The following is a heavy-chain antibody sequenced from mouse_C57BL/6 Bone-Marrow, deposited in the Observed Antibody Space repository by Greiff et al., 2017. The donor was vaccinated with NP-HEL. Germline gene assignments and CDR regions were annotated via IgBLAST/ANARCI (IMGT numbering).Heavy chain of an antibody. Sequence: VQLKESGAELVRPGASVKLSCTASGFNIKDDYMHWVKQRPEQGLEWIGWIDPENGDTEYASKFQGKATITADTSSNTAYLQLSSLTSEDTAVYYCTRGGGSPMDYWGQGTSVTVSS. J-gene: IGHJ4*01. CDR1: GFNIKDDY. V-gene: IGHV14-4*01. CDR3: TRGGGSPMDY. CDR2: IDPENGDT.